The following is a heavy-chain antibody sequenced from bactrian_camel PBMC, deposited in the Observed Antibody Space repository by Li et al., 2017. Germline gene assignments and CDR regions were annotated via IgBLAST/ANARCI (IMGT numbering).Heavy chain of an antibody. D-gene: IGHD1*01. Sequence: HVQLVESGGGSVQTGGSLRLSCEASGYNFSNNRMAWFRQAPGKGRTGVAALYTLGPSYSASVKGRFTISKDNAKNTLYLQMNSLKLEDTAMYYCAARLCARREYDYWGQGTQVTVS. CDR3: AARLCARREYDY. CDR1: GYNFSNNR. CDR2: LYTLGP. J-gene: IGHJ4*01. V-gene: IGHV3S1*01.